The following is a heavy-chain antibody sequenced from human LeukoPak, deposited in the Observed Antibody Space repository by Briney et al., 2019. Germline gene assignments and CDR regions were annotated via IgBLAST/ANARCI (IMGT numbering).Heavy chain of an antibody. D-gene: IGHD4-17*01. CDR3: ARDRGMAVTTFDY. CDR1: GGSISSSSYY. J-gene: IGHJ4*02. Sequence: SETLSLTCTVSGGSISSSSYYWGWIRQPPGKGLEWIGSIYYSGSTYYNPSLKSRVTISVDTSKNQFSLKLSSVTAADTAVYYCARDRGMAVTTFDYWGQGTLVTVSS. V-gene: IGHV4-39*07. CDR2: IYYSGST.